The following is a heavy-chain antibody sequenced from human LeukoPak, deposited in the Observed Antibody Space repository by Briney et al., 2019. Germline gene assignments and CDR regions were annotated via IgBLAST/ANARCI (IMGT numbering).Heavy chain of an antibody. V-gene: IGHV4-59*01. CDR2: FYYSGST. J-gene: IGHJ5*02. Sequence: SETLSLTCTVSGGSISSYYWSWIRQPPGKGLEWIGYFYYSGSTKYNPSLTSRVTISVDTSKNQFSLKLSSVTAADTAVYYCARAYCSGGTCYSSRGMFDPWGQGTLVTVSS. CDR3: ARAYCSGGTCYSSRGMFDP. D-gene: IGHD2-15*01. CDR1: GGSISSYY.